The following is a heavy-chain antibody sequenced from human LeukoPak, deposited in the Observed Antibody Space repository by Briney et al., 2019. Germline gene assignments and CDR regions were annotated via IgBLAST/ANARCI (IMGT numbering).Heavy chain of an antibody. D-gene: IGHD5-18*01. J-gene: IGHJ4*02. CDR2: ISNDITTT. Sequence: PGGSLRLSCVVSGFPFTNNPMNWVRHAPGKGLEWVSYISNDITTTYYAESVKGRFTISRDNAKNSLYLQMNSLRVEDTAVYYCARDGGNSYEIDYWGQGILVTVSS. CDR3: ARDGGNSYEIDY. CDR1: GFPFTNNP. V-gene: IGHV3-48*01.